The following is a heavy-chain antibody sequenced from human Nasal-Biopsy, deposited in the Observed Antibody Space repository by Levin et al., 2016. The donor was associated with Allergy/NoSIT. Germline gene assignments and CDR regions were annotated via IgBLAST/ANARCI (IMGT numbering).Heavy chain of an antibody. V-gene: IGHV3-15*01. J-gene: IGHJ4*02. CDR2: IKRGIEGEAT. D-gene: IGHD2-21*01. CDR1: GFSFSDAW. Sequence: GESLKISCAASGFSFSDAWMSWVRQAPGKGLEWVGRIKRGIEGEATDYGAPVKGRFTISRDDSRNTVYLQMSSLSTADTAVYYCITGLWKTDTDYWGQGTLVTVSP. CDR3: ITGLWKTDTDY.